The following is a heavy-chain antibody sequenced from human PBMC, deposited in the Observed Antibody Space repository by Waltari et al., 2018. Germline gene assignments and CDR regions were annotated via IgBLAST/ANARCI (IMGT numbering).Heavy chain of an antibody. CDR3: ARGIAARPRRYYGMDV. Sequence: QVQLQQWGAGLLKPSETLSLTCAVYGGSFSGYYWSWIRQPPGKGLDWIGEINHRGSTNAPPSLNSRVTISGDTSKNHVSLKLSSVTAADTAVYYCARGIAARPRRYYGMDVWGQGTTVTVSS. CDR2: INHRGST. CDR1: GGSFSGYY. D-gene: IGHD6-6*01. V-gene: IGHV4-34*01. J-gene: IGHJ6*02.